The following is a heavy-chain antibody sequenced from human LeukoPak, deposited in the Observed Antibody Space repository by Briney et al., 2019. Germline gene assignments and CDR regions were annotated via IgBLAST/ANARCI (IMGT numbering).Heavy chain of an antibody. CDR3: ARGGIPYGDYGALPYYYYYGMDV. Sequence: ASVKVSCKASGYTFTSYDINWVRQATGQGLEWMGWMNPNSGNTGYAQKFQGRVTMTRNTSLSTAYMELSSLRSEDTAVYYCARGGIPYGDYGALPYYYYYGMDVWGQGTTVTVSS. J-gene: IGHJ6*02. CDR2: MNPNSGNT. D-gene: IGHD4-17*01. V-gene: IGHV1-8*01. CDR1: GYTFTSYD.